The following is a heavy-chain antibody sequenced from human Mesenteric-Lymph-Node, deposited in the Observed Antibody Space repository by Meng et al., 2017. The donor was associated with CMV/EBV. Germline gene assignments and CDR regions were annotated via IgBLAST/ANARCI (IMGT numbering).Heavy chain of an antibody. Sequence: ASVKVSCKASGYTFTSYGISWVRQAPGQGLEWMGWISAYNGNTNYAQKLQGRVTMTTDTSTSTAYMELSSLRSEDTAVYYCARDRANGHYYYYGMDVWGQGTTVTVSS. D-gene: IGHD2-8*01. CDR3: ARDRANGHYYYYGMDV. CDR2: ISAYNGNT. J-gene: IGHJ6*02. V-gene: IGHV1-18*01. CDR1: GYTFTSYG.